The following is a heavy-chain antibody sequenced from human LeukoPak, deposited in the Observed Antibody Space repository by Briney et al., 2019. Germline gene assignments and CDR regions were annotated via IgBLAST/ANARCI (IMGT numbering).Heavy chain of an antibody. D-gene: IGHD1-26*01. CDR1: GGTFSSYA. CDR2: IIPIFGTA. Sequence: ASVKVSCKASGGTFSSYAISWVRQAPGQGLEWMGRIIPIFGTANYARKFQGRVTITTDESTSTAYMELSSLRSEDTAVYYCARDPVYSGSYLPWGWGQGTLVTVSS. CDR3: ARDPVYSGSYLPWG. J-gene: IGHJ4*02. V-gene: IGHV1-69*05.